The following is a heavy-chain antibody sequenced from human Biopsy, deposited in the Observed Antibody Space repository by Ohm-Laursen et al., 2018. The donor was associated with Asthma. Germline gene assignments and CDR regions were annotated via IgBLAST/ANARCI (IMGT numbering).Heavy chain of an antibody. Sequence: SQTLSLTCTVGGAYIGSRDHHWSWIRQSPGTGLEWIGFVFWSGTTHYKRSLERRLSISIDPTRNEFSMTLRSVTAADTAVYFCARVASYGDLYFGIDVWGPGTTVSVS. V-gene: IGHV4-30-4*01. D-gene: IGHD4-17*01. CDR3: ARVASYGDLYFGIDV. CDR1: GAYIGSRDHH. J-gene: IGHJ6*02. CDR2: VFWSGTT.